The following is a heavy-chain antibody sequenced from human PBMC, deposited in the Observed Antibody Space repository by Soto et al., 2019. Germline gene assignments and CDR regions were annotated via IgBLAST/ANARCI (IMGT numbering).Heavy chain of an antibody. Sequence: QVQLLQSGAEVKKPGASVKVSCKVSGHTLTELSMHWVRQAPGRGLEWMGGFDPEDGETISAQKFQDRVTMTEDTSTDSTYMELTSLRSEDTAVYYCAAGGTRWLHSPFDYWGQGTLVTISS. CDR3: AAGGTRWLHSPFDY. CDR1: GHTLTELS. CDR2: FDPEDGET. D-gene: IGHD1-1*01. V-gene: IGHV1-24*01. J-gene: IGHJ4*02.